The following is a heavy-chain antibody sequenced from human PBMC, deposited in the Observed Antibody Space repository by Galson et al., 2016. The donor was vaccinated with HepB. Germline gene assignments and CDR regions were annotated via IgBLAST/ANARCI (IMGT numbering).Heavy chain of an antibody. CDR3: ARGRGKLDY. CDR1: NGSFRGYY. V-gene: IGHV4-34*01. J-gene: IGHJ4*02. CDR2: INYSGTT. Sequence: SETLSLTCAVYNGSFRGYYWSWIRQPPGRGLEWIGEINYSGTTNYNPSLKSRVTISVDTSNKQFSLKLKSVTAADTAVYYCARGRGKLDYWGQGTLVTVSS. D-gene: IGHD3-16*01.